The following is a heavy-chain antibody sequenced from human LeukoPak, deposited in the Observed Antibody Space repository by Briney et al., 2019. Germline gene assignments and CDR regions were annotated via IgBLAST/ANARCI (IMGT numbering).Heavy chain of an antibody. V-gene: IGHV1-2*02. CDR3: ARALSGSYQFYYFDY. J-gene: IGHJ4*02. CDR1: GYTFTGYY. D-gene: IGHD1-26*01. CDR2: INPNSGGT. Sequence: ASVKVSCKASGYTFTGYYMHWVRQAPGQGLEWMGWINPNSGGTNYAQKFQGRVTITRSTSISTAYMELNSLRSEDTAVYYCARALSGSYQFYYFDYWGQGTLVTVSS.